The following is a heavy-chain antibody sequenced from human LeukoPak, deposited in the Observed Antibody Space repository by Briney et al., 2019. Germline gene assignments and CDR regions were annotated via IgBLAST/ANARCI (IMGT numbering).Heavy chain of an antibody. CDR3: ARGWFDP. J-gene: IGHJ5*02. CDR2: ISSSGST. V-gene: IGHV4-4*07. CDR1: GGSISSYY. Sequence: SETLSLTCTVSGGSISSYYWSWIRQPAGKGLEWIGRISSSGSTNYSPSLKSRLTMSVDTSKTQFALNLSSVTAADTAVYYCARGWFDPWGQGTLVTVSS.